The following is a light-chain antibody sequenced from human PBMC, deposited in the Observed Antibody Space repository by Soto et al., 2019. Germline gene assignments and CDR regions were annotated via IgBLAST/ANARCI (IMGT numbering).Light chain of an antibody. V-gene: IGKV3-15*01. CDR1: QSVSSN. Sequence: EIVMTQSPATLSVSPGERATLSCRASQSVSSNLAWYQQTPGQAPRLLIYGASTRATGIPARCSCSRSGTEFTLTISSLQSEDFAVYYCQQYNNWPHTFGQGTRLEIK. CDR3: QQYNNWPHT. CDR2: GAS. J-gene: IGKJ5*01.